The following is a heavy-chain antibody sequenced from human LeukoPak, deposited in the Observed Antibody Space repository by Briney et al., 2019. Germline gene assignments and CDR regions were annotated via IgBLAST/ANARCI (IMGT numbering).Heavy chain of an antibody. J-gene: IGHJ4*02. CDR2: IYYSGST. V-gene: IGHV4-59*08. CDR3: ARIERTVAGTIEY. D-gene: IGHD6-19*01. Sequence: SETLSLIYTVSGGSLRCYFLSGIRQPPGKGLEWIGYIYYSGSTNYNPSLKSRVTMSVDTSKNQFSLKLSSVTAADTAVYYWARIERTVAGTIEYRGQRTLVTVSS. CDR1: GGSLRCYF.